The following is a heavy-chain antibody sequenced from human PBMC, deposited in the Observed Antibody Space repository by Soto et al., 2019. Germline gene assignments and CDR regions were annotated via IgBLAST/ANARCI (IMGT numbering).Heavy chain of an antibody. CDR3: ARGRVGSAMPLNWFDP. V-gene: IGHV4-31*03. CDR1: GGSISSGGYY. CDR2: IYYSGST. Sequence: SETLSLTCTVSGGSISSGGYYWSWIRQHPGKGLEWIGYIYYSGSTYYNPSLKSRVTISVDTSKNQFSLKLSSVTAADTAVYYCARGRVGSAMPLNWFDPWGQGTLVTVSS. D-gene: IGHD2-2*01. J-gene: IGHJ5*02.